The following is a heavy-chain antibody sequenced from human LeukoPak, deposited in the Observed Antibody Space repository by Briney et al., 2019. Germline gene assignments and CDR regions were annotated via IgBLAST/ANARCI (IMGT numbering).Heavy chain of an antibody. CDR1: GYSFTSYW. V-gene: IGHV1-69-2*01. Sequence: KISCKGSGYSFTSYWIGWVRQAPGKGLEWMGLVDPEDGETIYAEKFQGRVTITADTSTDTAYMELSSLRSEDTAVYYCATNIYYYDSSGYFDYWGQGTLVTVSS. D-gene: IGHD3-22*01. J-gene: IGHJ4*02. CDR3: ATNIYYYDSSGYFDY. CDR2: VDPEDGET.